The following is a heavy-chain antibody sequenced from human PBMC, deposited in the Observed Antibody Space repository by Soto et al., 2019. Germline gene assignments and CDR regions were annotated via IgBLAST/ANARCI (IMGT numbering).Heavy chain of an antibody. D-gene: IGHD6-25*01. CDR3: AGGQGGYYNWFDS. J-gene: IGHJ5*01. CDR2: IWYDGNNK. CDR1: GFTFNTYG. Sequence: QVQLVESGGGVVQPGRSLRLSCVASGFTFNTYGMHWVRQAPGKGLEWVAVIWYDGNNKYYADSVKGRFTIARDNSKNTLHLQMNSLRAEDTAVYYCAGGQGGYYNWFDSWGQGTLVTVSP. V-gene: IGHV3-33*01.